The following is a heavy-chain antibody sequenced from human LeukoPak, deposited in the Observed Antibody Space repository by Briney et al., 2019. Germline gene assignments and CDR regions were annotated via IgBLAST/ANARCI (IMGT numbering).Heavy chain of an antibody. CDR1: GYTFTGYY. CDR2: INPNSGGT. Sequence: ASVKVSCKASGYTFTGYYIHWVRQAPGLGLEWMGWINPNSGGTTYAQKFQGRITMTGDMSISTVYMELSRLRSDDTAVYYCARANILTGSAFDPWGQGTLVTVSS. D-gene: IGHD3-9*01. CDR3: ARANILTGSAFDP. J-gene: IGHJ5*02. V-gene: IGHV1-2*02.